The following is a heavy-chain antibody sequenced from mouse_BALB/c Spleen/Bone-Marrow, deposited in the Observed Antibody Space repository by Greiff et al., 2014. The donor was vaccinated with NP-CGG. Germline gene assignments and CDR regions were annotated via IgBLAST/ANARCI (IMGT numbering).Heavy chain of an antibody. V-gene: IGHV1-74*04. CDR2: IDPYDSIT. CDR3: SRGLLGLDY. CDR1: GYTFTSFW. D-gene: IGHD1-2*01. J-gene: IGHJ2*01. Sequence: LVESGAELVRPGASVKLSCKASGYTFTSFWMNWVKQRPDQGLEWIGRIDPYDSITHYNRNFKGKAILTVDKSSSTAYMQLSSLTSEDSAVYYCSRGLLGLDYWGQGTTLTVSS.